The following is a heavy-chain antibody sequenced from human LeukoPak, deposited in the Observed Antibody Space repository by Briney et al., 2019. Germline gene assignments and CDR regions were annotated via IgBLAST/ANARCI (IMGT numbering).Heavy chain of an antibody. V-gene: IGHV3-15*01. J-gene: IGHJ2*01. CDR2: IKTKADGGTT. CDR1: GFTFNNAW. Sequence: GGSLRLSCAASGFTFNNAWMSWVRQAPGKGLEWVGRIKTKADGGTTDYAAPVQGRFTISRDDSENTLYLQMNTLKTEDTAVYYCTTQSKGYSSGYNWFFDLWGRGTLVTVSS. D-gene: IGHD5-18*01. CDR3: TTQSKGYSSGYNWFFDL.